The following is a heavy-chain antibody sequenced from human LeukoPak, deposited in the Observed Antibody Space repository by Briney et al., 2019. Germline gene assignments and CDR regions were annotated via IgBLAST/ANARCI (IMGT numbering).Heavy chain of an antibody. CDR2: INPNSGGT. CDR3: ARADRLDGGPYLIGP. CDR1: GYSFTDYY. D-gene: IGHD2-21*01. Sequence: ASVKVSCKTSGYSFTDYYMHWVRQAPGQGLQWMGWINPNSGGTSSAQKFQGRVTMTRDASITTVYMEVSWLTSDDTAIYYCARADRLDGGPYLIGPWGQGTLVTVSS. V-gene: IGHV1-2*02. J-gene: IGHJ5*02.